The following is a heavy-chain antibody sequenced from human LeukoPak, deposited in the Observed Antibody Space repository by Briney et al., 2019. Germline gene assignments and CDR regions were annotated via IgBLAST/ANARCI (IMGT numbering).Heavy chain of an antibody. V-gene: IGHV1-18*01. CDR2: ISAYDGNT. CDR1: GDTFTSYG. CDR3: ARGSRYYGSGALGYFDL. D-gene: IGHD3-10*01. Sequence: ASVKVSCKASGDTFTSYGIGWVRQAPGQGLEWMGWISAYDGNTKYAQKFQGRVTMTTDISTTIAYMDLRSLRSDDTAVYYCARGSRYYGSGALGYFDLWGRGTLVTVSS. J-gene: IGHJ2*01.